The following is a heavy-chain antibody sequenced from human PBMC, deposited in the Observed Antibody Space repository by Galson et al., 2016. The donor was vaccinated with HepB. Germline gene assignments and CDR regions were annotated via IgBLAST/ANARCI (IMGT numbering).Heavy chain of an antibody. CDR1: GFTFSNFG. CDR2: ISFDGSNK. CDR3: AAITDY. D-gene: IGHD1-14*01. V-gene: IGHV3-30*03. J-gene: IGHJ4*02. Sequence: SLRLSCAASGFTFSNFGLHWVRQAPGKGLEWVAAISFDGSNKYYADSVKGRFTISRDNSKNTLYLRMNSLRAEDTAVYYCAAITDYWGQGTLVTVSS.